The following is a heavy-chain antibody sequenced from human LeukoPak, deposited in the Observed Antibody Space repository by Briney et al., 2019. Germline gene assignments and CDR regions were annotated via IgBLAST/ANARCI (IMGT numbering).Heavy chain of an antibody. Sequence: SVKVSCKASGGTFSSYAISWVRQAPGQGLEWMGGIIPIFGTANYAQKFQGRVTITGDESTSTAYMELSSLRSEDTAVYYCARDEYSSSSPDNWGQGTLVTVSS. CDR1: GGTFSSYA. V-gene: IGHV1-69*13. J-gene: IGHJ4*02. D-gene: IGHD6-6*01. CDR3: ARDEYSSSSPDN. CDR2: IIPIFGTA.